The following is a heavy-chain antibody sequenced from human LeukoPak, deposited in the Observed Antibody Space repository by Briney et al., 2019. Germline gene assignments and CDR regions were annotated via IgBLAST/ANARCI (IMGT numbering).Heavy chain of an antibody. V-gene: IGHV3-74*01. CDR2: ITNGDSST. D-gene: IGHD3-10*01. CDR3: ARGPPGLYNMDV. CDR1: GFTFSSYW. Sequence: PGGSLRLPCAASGFTFSSYWIHWVRQAPGKGLVWVSRITNGDSSTTHADSVKGRFTISRDNAKNTLYLQMSSLRVEDTAVYYCARGPPGLYNMDVWGKGTTVTVSS. J-gene: IGHJ6*03.